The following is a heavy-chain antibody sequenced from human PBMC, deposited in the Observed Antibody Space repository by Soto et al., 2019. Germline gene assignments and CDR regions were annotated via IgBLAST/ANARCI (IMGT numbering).Heavy chain of an antibody. V-gene: IGHV3-23*01. D-gene: IGHD2-15*01. Sequence: GGSLRLSCAVSGFTFTNYAMNWVRQAPGEGLEWVSGFSAGGRSTYSADSVKGRFTISRDTSKNMMYLQMNGLRAEDTAVYYCATHSYCSGGTCYPPDYYFDFWGQGTLVTVSS. CDR3: ATHSYCSGGTCYPPDYYFDF. CDR1: GFTFTNYA. CDR2: FSAGGRST. J-gene: IGHJ4*02.